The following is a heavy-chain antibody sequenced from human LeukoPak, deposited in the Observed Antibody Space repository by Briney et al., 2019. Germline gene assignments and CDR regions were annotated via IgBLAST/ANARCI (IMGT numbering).Heavy chain of an antibody. V-gene: IGHV3-21*01. CDR1: GFTFSSYS. CDR3: ARGWILEYGEYEDY. Sequence: GGSLRLSCAASGFTFSSYSMNWVRQAPWKGLEWVSSISSSSSYIYYADSVKGRFTISRDNAKNSLYLQMNSLRAEDTAVYYCARGWILEYGEYEDYWGQGTLVTVSS. D-gene: IGHD4-17*01. J-gene: IGHJ4*02. CDR2: ISSSSSYI.